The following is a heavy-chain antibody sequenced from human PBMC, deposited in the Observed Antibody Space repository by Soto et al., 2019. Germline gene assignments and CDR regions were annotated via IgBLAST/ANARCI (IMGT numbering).Heavy chain of an antibody. V-gene: IGHV3-33*01. D-gene: IGHD3-9*01. J-gene: IGHJ4*02. CDR3: ARDRGVFDIVTACAD. CDR2: IWYDGSNK. CDR1: GFTFSTYG. Sequence: QVQVVESGGGVVQPGRSLRLSCAASGFTFSTYGMHWVRQAPGKGLEWVAVIWYDGSNKYYADSVKGRFTISRDNSRNTLYVQMNSLRVEDTAVYYCARDRGVFDIVTACADWGQGTLVTVSS.